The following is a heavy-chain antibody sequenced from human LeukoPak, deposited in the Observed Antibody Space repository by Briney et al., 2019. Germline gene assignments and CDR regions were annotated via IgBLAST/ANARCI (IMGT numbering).Heavy chain of an antibody. D-gene: IGHD3-16*01. CDR1: GFTFSNYA. CDR2: ISYDGSNK. CDR3: ARVFGHPN. J-gene: IGHJ4*02. V-gene: IGHV3-30*09. Sequence: GGSLRLSCASSGFTFSNYAMHWVRQAPGKGLEWVTVISYDGSNKFYADSVKGRFAISRDNSKNTLYLQMNSLRAEDTAVYYCARVFGHPNWGQGTLVTVSS.